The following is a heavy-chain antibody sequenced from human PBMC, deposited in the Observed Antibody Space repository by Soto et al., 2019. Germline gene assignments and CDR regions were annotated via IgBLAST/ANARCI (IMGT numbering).Heavy chain of an antibody. CDR2: MNPNSGNT. Sequence: DSVQVSCKASGYTFTSYDINWVRQATGQGLEWMGWMNPNSGNTGYAQKFQGRVTMTRNTSISTAYMELSSLRSEDTAVYYCARVGATTSFVCLGYWGQGTLVTVSS. D-gene: IGHD1-26*01. V-gene: IGHV1-8*01. J-gene: IGHJ4*02. CDR1: GYTFTSYD. CDR3: ARVGATTSFVCLGY.